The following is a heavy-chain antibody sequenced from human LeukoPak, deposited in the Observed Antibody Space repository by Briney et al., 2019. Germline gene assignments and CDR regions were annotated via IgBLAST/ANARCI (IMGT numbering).Heavy chain of an antibody. D-gene: IGHD3-10*01. CDR2: IKQDGSEK. CDR3: ARDTRGGLWFGELFRDDYYYYYMDV. J-gene: IGHJ6*03. Sequence: GGSLRLSCAASGFTFSSYWMSWVRQAPGKGLEWVANIKQDGSEKYYVDSVKGRFTISRDNAKNSLYLQMNSLRAEDTAVYYCARDTRGGLWFGELFRDDYYYYYMDVWGKGTTVTVSS. CDR1: GFTFSSYW. V-gene: IGHV3-7*01.